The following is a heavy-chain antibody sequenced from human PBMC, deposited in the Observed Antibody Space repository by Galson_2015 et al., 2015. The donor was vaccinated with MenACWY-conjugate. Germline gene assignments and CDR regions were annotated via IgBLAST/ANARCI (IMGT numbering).Heavy chain of an antibody. D-gene: IGHD1-1*01. CDR2: IKADGSFS. CDR3: ARDNNWSFDS. V-gene: IGHV3-74*01. Sequence: SLRLSCAASGFTFNYYWMHWVRQPPGKGLEWISYIKADGSFSNYADSEKGRFTISTDNAKNMVYLQMDGLGDEDTAVYFCARDNNWSFDSWGQGTLVTVSS. CDR1: GFTFNYYW. J-gene: IGHJ4*02.